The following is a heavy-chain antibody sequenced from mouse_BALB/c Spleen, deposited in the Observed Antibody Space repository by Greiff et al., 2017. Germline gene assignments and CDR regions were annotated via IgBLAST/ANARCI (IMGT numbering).Heavy chain of an antibody. J-gene: IGHJ3*01. CDR1: GFSLTSYG. V-gene: IGHV2-9*02. CDR2: IWAGGST. CDR3: ARGRSIYDGYGFAY. Sequence: VKVVESGPGLVAPSQSLSITCTVSGFSLTSYGVHWVRQPPGKGLEWLGVIWAGGSTNYNSALMSRLSISKDNSKSLVFLKMNSLQTDDTAMYYCARGRSIYDGYGFAYWGQGTLVTVSA. D-gene: IGHD2-3*01.